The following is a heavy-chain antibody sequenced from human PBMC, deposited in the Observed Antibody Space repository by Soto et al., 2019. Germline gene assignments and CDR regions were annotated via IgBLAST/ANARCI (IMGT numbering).Heavy chain of an antibody. D-gene: IGHD1-26*01. CDR3: AKGGAAGGRGYFDL. J-gene: IGHJ2*01. CDR2: ISGSGGST. V-gene: IGHV3-23*01. CDR1: GFTFSTYA. Sequence: EVQVLESGGGLVQPGGSLRLSCAASGFTFSTYAMSWVRQAPGKGLEWVSGISGSGGSTYYADSVKGRFTISRDNSKKTRFLQMSSLRAEDTAVYFCAKGGAAGGRGYFDLWGRGTLVTVSS.